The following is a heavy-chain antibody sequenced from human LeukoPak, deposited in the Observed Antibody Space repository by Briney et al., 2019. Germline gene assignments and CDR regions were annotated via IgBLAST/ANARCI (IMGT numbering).Heavy chain of an antibody. J-gene: IGHJ4*02. Sequence: GGSLRLSCAASGFTFSSYWMSWVRQAPGMGLEWVANIKQDGSEKCYVDSVKGRFTISRDNAKNSLYLQMNSLRAKDTAVYYCARDRTTVTTGGVDYWGQGTLVTVSS. CDR2: IKQDGSEK. V-gene: IGHV3-7*01. D-gene: IGHD4-17*01. CDR1: GFTFSSYW. CDR3: ARDRTTVTTGGVDY.